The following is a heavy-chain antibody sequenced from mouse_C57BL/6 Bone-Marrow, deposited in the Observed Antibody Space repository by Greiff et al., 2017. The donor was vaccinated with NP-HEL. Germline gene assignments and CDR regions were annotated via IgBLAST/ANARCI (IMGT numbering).Heavy chain of an antibody. CDR3: ARQSLPITTVVATLEY. J-gene: IGHJ2*01. Sequence: EVQVVESGGDLVKPGGSLKLSCAASGFTFSSYGMSWVRQTPDKRLEWVATISSGGSYTYYPDSVKGRFTISRDYATNPLYLHMSSLKSEDAAMYYCARQSLPITTVVATLEYRGQGATLSVSS. V-gene: IGHV5-6*01. CDR1: GFTFSSYG. CDR2: ISSGGSYT. D-gene: IGHD1-1*01.